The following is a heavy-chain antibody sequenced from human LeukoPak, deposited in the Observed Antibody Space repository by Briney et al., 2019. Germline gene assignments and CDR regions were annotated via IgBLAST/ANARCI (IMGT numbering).Heavy chain of an antibody. CDR1: GGSFSGYC. J-gene: IGHJ5*02. CDR2: INHSGST. D-gene: IGHD6-19*01. V-gene: IGHV4-34*01. Sequence: SETLSLTCAVYGGSFSGYCWSWIRHPPGKGLEWIGEINHSGSTNYNPSLKSRVTISVDTSKNQFSLKLSSVTAADTAVYYCARSLYASSNNWFDPWGQGTLVTVSS. CDR3: ARSLYASSNNWFDP.